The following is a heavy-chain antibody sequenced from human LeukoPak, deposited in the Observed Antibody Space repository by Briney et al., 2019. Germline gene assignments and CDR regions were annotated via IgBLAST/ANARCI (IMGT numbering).Heavy chain of an antibody. Sequence: GGSLLLCCTAAGFTFSNFWMGGGREAPGKGLGGVANIKQDETEKFYLGSVKGRFTISRDNAKNSLYLQMNSLRVEDTALYYCVRLGSTSPGNWYKLFDQWGQGTLVTVSS. D-gene: IGHD2-2*01. CDR2: IKQDETEK. CDR1: GFTFSNFW. V-gene: IGHV3-7*03. J-gene: IGHJ4*02. CDR3: VRLGSTSPGNWYKLFDQ.